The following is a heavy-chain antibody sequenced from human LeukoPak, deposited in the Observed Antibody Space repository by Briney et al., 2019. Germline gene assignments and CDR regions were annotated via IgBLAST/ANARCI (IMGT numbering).Heavy chain of an antibody. J-gene: IGHJ5*02. Sequence: PGGSLRLSCAASGFTFSSYSMNWVRQAPGKGLEWVSSISSSSSYIYYADSVKGRFTISRDNAKNSLYLQMNSLRAEDTAVYYCARDAVPAAIRPNWFDPWGHGTLVTVSS. D-gene: IGHD2-2*02. V-gene: IGHV3-21*01. CDR1: GFTFSSYS. CDR2: ISSSSSYI. CDR3: ARDAVPAAIRPNWFDP.